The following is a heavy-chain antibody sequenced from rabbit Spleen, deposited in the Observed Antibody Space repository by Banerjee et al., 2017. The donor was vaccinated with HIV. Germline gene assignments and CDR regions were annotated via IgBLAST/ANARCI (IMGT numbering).Heavy chain of an antibody. J-gene: IGHJ6*01. CDR1: GFSFSISSH. D-gene: IGHD1-1*01. CDR2: IYIGSSAIT. Sequence: QSLEESGGDLVKPGASLTLTCTASGFSFSISSHMCWVRPAPEKGLDWIACIYIGSSAITYYASWAKGRFTCSKTSSTTVTLQMTRLTAADTATYFCARDTSSSFSSYGMDLWGPGTLVTVS. V-gene: IGHV1S40*01. CDR3: ARDTSSSFSSYGMDL.